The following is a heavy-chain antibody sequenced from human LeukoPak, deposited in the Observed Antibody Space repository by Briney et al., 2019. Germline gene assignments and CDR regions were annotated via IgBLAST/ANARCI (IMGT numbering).Heavy chain of an antibody. Sequence: GGSLRLSCAASGFTFSRYWMSWVRQAPGKGLEWVANIKQDGSEKYYVDSVKGRFTISRDNAKNSLFLQMNSLRAEDTAVYYCARIYSGYDSWFDPWGQGTLVTVSS. CDR1: GFTFSRYW. J-gene: IGHJ5*02. CDR3: ARIYSGYDSWFDP. D-gene: IGHD5-12*01. CDR2: IKQDGSEK. V-gene: IGHV3-7*01.